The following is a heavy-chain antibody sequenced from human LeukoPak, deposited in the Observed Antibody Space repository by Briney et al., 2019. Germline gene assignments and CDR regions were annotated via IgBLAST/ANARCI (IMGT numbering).Heavy chain of an antibody. V-gene: IGHV3-23*01. D-gene: IGHD4-17*01. CDR3: AKVLDYGDYFNVGYFQH. J-gene: IGHJ1*01. CDR1: GFTFSNYA. CDR2: ISGSGGST. Sequence: PGVSLRLSCAASGFTFSNYAMSWVRQAPGKGLEWVSAISGSGGSTYYADSVKGRFTISRDNSKNTLYLQMNSLRAEDTAVYYCAKVLDYGDYFNVGYFQHWGQGTLVTVSS.